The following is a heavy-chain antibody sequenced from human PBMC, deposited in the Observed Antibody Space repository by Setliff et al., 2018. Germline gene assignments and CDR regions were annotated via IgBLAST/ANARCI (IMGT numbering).Heavy chain of an antibody. CDR1: GYTLTELS. CDR3: AISTIFGVVSPTPDAFDI. D-gene: IGHD3-3*01. Sequence: ASVKVSCKVSGYTLTELSRHWVRQAPGKGLEWMGGFDPEDGETIYAQKFQGRVTMTRNTSISTAYMELSSLRSEDTAVYYCAISTIFGVVSPTPDAFDIWGQGTMVTVSS. J-gene: IGHJ3*02. CDR2: FDPEDGET. V-gene: IGHV1-24*01.